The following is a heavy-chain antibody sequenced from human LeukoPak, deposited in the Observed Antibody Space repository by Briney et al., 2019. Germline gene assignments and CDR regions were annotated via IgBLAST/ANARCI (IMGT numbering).Heavy chain of an antibody. CDR3: ARDRDPAAGVDWFDP. V-gene: IGHV1-2*02. CDR1: GYTFTGYY. CDR2: INPNSGGT. J-gene: IGHJ5*02. D-gene: IGHD2-2*01. Sequence: ASVKVSCKASGYTFTGYYMHWVRQAPGQGLEWMGWINPNSGGTNYAQKFQGRVTMTRDTSISTAYMELSRLRSDDTAVYYCARDRDPAAGVDWFDPWGQETLVTVSS.